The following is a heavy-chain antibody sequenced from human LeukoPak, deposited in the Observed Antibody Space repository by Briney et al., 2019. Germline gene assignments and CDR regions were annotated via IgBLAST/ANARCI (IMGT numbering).Heavy chain of an antibody. CDR2: IYTSGST. CDR1: GGSISSGSYY. CDR3: ARDSQWLVPR. J-gene: IGHJ4*02. D-gene: IGHD6-19*01. V-gene: IGHV4-61*02. Sequence: PSQTLSLTCTVSGGSISSGSYYWSWIRQPVGKGLEWIGRIYTSGSTNYNPSLKSRVTISVDTSKNQFSLKLSSVTAADTAVYYCARDSQWLVPRWGQGTLVTVSS.